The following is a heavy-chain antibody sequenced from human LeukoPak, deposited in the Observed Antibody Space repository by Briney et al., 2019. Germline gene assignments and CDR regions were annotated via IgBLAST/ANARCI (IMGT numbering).Heavy chain of an antibody. V-gene: IGHV3-74*01. CDR1: GFTFSSYW. J-gene: IGHJ4*02. CDR3: VELTSMVEHY. Sequence: GGSLRLSCAASGFTFSSYWMHWVRQDPGKGLVWVSRINSDGSSTSYADSVKGRFTISRDNAKNTLYLQMNSLRAEDTAVYYCVELTSMVEHYWGQGTLVTVSS. CDR2: INSDGSST. D-gene: IGHD3-10*01.